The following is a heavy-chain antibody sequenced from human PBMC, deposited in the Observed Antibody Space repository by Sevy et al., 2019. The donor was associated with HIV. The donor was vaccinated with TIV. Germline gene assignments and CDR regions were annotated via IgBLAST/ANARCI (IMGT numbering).Heavy chain of an antibody. CDR2: INHTGST. Sequence: SETLSLTCTVSGTSFSSDSWTWIRQSPGKGLEWIGEINHTGSTNYNPSLKSRVTISVYTSKNQFSLKLTSVTAADTAIYYCARWRGTRVTMIVVVTTGYFDHWGQGTLVTVSS. V-gene: IGHV4-34*01. CDR1: GTSFSSDS. CDR3: ARWRGTRVTMIVVVTTGYFDH. D-gene: IGHD3-22*01. J-gene: IGHJ4*02.